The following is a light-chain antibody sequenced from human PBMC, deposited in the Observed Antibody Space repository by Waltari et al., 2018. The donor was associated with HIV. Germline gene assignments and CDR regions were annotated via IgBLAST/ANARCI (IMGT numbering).Light chain of an antibody. Sequence: SFQLTQPPSVSVSPGQTARITCSGETLPRQYVFWYQQRPGQAPVLVIYKDNERFSGSTSGTTVALTISGVQPEDEADYYCQSSDSSGAYWVFGGGTKLTVL. V-gene: IGLV3-25*03. CDR3: QSSDSSGAYWV. CDR2: KD. CDR1: TLPRQY. J-gene: IGLJ3*02.